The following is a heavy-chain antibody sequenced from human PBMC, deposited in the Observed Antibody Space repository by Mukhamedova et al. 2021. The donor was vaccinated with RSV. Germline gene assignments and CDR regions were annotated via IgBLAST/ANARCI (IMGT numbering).Heavy chain of an antibody. CDR2: KLYFETT. J-gene: IGHJ4*02. CDR3: TKPGLWGQGDS. D-gene: IGHD1-14*01. V-gene: IGHV3-49*02. Sequence: KLYFETTHYGASVQGRFTVSRDESENVVYLQMNSLRTEDTGVYYCTKPGLWGQGDSWGQGTLVTVSS.